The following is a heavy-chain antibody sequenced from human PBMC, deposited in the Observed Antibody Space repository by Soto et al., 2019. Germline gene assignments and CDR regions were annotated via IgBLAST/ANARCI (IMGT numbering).Heavy chain of an antibody. D-gene: IGHD2-2*03. CDR3: AREGNLGRWIQPLDS. CDR2: INHSGST. J-gene: IGHJ4*02. Sequence: PSETLSLTCAVYGGSFSGYYWTWIRQPPGTGLEWIGEINHSGSTKYSPSLKSRVTMSVDTSKNHFSLKLISVTTADTAVYFCAREGNLGRWIQPLDSWGQGTLVTVSS. V-gene: IGHV4-34*01. CDR1: GGSFSGYY.